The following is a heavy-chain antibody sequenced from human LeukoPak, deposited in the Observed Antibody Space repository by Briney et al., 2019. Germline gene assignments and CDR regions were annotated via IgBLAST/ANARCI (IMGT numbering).Heavy chain of an antibody. CDR3: TRDRRGYYYFDF. Sequence: PGGSLRLSCTASGFIFSSSGMHWVRQAPGKGLEWLALISYDGHDQYSADSVKGRFTISRDNSKNTLYLQMNSLRAEDTAVYYCTRDRRGYYYFDFWGQGTLVTVSS. V-gene: IGHV3-30*03. D-gene: IGHD3-22*01. CDR1: GFIFSSSG. J-gene: IGHJ4*02. CDR2: ISYDGHDQ.